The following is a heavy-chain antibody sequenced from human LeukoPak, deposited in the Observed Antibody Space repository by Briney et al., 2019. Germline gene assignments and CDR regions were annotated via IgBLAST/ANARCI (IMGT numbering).Heavy chain of an antibody. J-gene: IGHJ6*02. Sequence: GASVKVSCKASGGTSSSYAISWVRQAPGQGLEWMGRIIPILGIANYAQKFQGRVTITADKSTSTAYMELSSLRSEDTAVYYCARVAGSFDWLPRDNYYYGMDVWGQGTTVTVSS. D-gene: IGHD3-9*01. CDR3: ARVAGSFDWLPRDNYYYGMDV. V-gene: IGHV1-69*04. CDR2: IIPILGIA. CDR1: GGTSSSYA.